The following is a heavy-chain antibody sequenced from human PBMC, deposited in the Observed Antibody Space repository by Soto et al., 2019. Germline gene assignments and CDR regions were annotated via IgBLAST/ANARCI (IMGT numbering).Heavy chain of an antibody. Sequence: QVHLQESGPGLVKPSETLSLTCAISGDSIGNFYWSWIRQPAGKGLESLGRLSASGRTNYSPSRQSRVTMSLDRSKHRFSLRLTSVSAADTAVYFCARGMGRYFDIWGRGTLVTVSS. CDR3: ARGMGRYFDI. CDR1: GDSIGNFY. D-gene: IGHD2-8*01. CDR2: LSASGRT. V-gene: IGHV4-4*07. J-gene: IGHJ2*01.